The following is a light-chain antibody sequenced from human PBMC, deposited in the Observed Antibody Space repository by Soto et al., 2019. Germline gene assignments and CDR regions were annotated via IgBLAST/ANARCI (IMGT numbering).Light chain of an antibody. CDR2: DAA. V-gene: IGKV1-5*01. J-gene: IGKJ3*01. CDR1: QTISNW. Sequence: DIQMTQSPSTLSASVGDRVTITCRASQTISNWLAWYQQKPGKAPKLLIYDAAKLESGVPSRFSGSGSGTEFTLTXSSLQXDDFGTYYCQQYNSYAFTFGPGTKVDIK. CDR3: QQYNSYAFT.